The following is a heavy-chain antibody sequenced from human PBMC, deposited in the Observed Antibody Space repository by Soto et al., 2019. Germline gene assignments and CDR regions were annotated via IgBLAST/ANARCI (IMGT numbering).Heavy chain of an antibody. CDR2: IYYSGRT. CDR3: ARDRSNSPDYFDY. D-gene: IGHD6-6*01. V-gene: IGHV4-30-4*01. J-gene: IGHJ4*02. Sequence: SEALSLTCTVSGGSISSDYYYWTWIRQPPGKGLEWIGYIYYSGRTDYNPSLKSRVIISIDSSKNQFSLNLNSVTAADTAVYYCARDRSNSPDYFDYWGQGTLVTVSS. CDR1: GGSISSDYYY.